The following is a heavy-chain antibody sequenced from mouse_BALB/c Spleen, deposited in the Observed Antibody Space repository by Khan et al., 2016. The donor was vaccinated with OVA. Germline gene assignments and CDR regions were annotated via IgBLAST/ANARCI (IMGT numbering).Heavy chain of an antibody. Sequence: VQLKESGPGLVKPSLSLSLTCTVTGYSITSDYAWNWIRQFPGHKLEWMGYISYSGRTSYTPSLKSRISLTRDTSKNQFFLQLNSVTPEDTATYFCVRGRAYWGQGTLVTVSA. J-gene: IGHJ3*01. CDR1: GYSITSDYA. CDR2: ISYSGRT. D-gene: IGHD3-3*01. V-gene: IGHV3-2*02. CDR3: VRGRAY.